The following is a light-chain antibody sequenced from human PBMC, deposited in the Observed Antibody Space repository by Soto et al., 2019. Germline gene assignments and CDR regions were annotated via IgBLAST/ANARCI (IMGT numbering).Light chain of an antibody. Sequence: EIVLTQSPGTLSLSPGERATLSCRASQSVSSSYLAWYQQKPGQAPRPLIYGASSRATGIPDRFSGSGSGTDFTLTISRLEPEDLAVYYCQQYGSSPYTLGQGTKLEIK. J-gene: IGKJ2*01. CDR2: GAS. CDR3: QQYGSSPYT. CDR1: QSVSSSY. V-gene: IGKV3-20*01.